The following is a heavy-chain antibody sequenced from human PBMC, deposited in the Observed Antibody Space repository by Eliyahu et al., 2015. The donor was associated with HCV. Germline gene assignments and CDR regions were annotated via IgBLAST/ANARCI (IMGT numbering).Heavy chain of an antibody. CDR3: VRDDCGPSKY. V-gene: IGHV1-18*01. Sequence: VRVSCKTSGYTFTDYGVTWVRQAPGQGLEWLGWISTSNGDTNYARRFQGKITMSTDTSATTAYMDMRNLRSDDTGVYYCVRDDCGPSKYWGQGTRVTVSS. CDR2: ISTSNGDT. D-gene: IGHD2-21*01. J-gene: IGHJ4*02. CDR1: GYTFTDYG.